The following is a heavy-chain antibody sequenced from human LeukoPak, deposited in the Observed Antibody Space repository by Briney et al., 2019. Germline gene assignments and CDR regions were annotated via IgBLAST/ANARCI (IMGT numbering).Heavy chain of an antibody. J-gene: IGHJ4*02. CDR2: ISSSGSTI. D-gene: IGHD2-2*01. Sequence: PGGSLRLSCAASGFTFSDYYMSWIRQAPGKGLEWVSYISSSGSTIYYADSVKGRFTTSRDNAKNSMYQQMNSLRAEDTAVYYCARDYPEYCSSTSCPVLYWGQGTLVTVSS. V-gene: IGHV3-11*01. CDR1: GFTFSDYY. CDR3: ARDYPEYCSSTSCPVLY.